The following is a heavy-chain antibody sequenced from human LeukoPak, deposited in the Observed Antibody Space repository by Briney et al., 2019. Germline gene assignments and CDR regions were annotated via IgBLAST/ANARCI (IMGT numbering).Heavy chain of an antibody. Sequence: SETLSLTCSVSGYSISSGYYWGWIRQPPGKGLEWIGTIFHSGSTYYNPSLQSRVTISLDTSKNQFSLKLSSVTAADTAVYYCAREPYYYYYYMDVWGKGTTVTVSS. CDR3: AREPYYYYYYMDV. V-gene: IGHV4-38-2*02. CDR2: IFHSGST. CDR1: GYSISSGYY. J-gene: IGHJ6*03.